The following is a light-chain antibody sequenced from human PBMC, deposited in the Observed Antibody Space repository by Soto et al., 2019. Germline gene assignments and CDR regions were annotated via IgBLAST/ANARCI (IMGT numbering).Light chain of an antibody. V-gene: IGKV1-5*01. CDR3: QQCYMGWT. CDR2: DAS. Sequence: DIQMTQSPSTLSASVGDRVTITCRASQSIGRFLAWYQHQPRKAPTLLIYDASTLESGVPSRFSGTGSGTEFTFSITSLQPEDFGTYYCQQCYMGWTFGQGTKVDIK. J-gene: IGKJ1*01. CDR1: QSIGRF.